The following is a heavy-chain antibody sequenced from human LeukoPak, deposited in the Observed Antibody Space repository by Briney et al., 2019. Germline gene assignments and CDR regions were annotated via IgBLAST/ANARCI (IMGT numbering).Heavy chain of an antibody. D-gene: IGHD4-23*01. Sequence: PRGSLRLSCAASGFTFSSYEMNWVRQAPGKGLEWVSHISSSGSTIYYTDSVKGRFTISRDNSKNSLYLQMNSLRAEDTAIYYCARTVARIGYWGQGTLVTVPS. V-gene: IGHV3-48*03. CDR1: GFTFSSYE. CDR3: ARTVARIGY. J-gene: IGHJ4*02. CDR2: ISSSGSTI.